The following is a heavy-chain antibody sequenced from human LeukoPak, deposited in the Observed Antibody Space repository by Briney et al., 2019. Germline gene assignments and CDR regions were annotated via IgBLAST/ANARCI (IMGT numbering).Heavy chain of an antibody. V-gene: IGHV4-4*02. J-gene: IGHJ5*02. CDR1: GGSISSNKW. CDR3: ARLYGSGSS. Sequence: PSGTLSLTCAVSGGSISSNKWWSWVRQPPGKGLEWIGEINHSGSTNYNPSLKSRVTISVDTSKNQFSLKLSSVTAADTAVYYCARLYGSGSSWGQGTLVTVSS. D-gene: IGHD3-10*01. CDR2: INHSGST.